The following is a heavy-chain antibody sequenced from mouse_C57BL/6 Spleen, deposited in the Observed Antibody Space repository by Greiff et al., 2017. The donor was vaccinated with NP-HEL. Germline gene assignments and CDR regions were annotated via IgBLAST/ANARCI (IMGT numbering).Heavy chain of an antibody. CDR1: GYTFTSYW. Sequence: QVQLQQPGAELVKPGASVKLSCKASGYTFTSYWMHWVKQRPGQGLEWIGMIHPSSGSTNYNEKFKSKATLTVDKSSSTAYMQLSSLTSEDSAVYYCARGGLNYYGSSYDFDYWGQGTTLTVSS. CDR3: ARGGLNYYGSSYDFDY. CDR2: IHPSSGST. J-gene: IGHJ2*01. D-gene: IGHD1-1*01. V-gene: IGHV1-64*01.